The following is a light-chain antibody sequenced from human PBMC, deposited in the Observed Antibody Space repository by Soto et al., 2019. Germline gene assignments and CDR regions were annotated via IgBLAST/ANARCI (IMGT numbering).Light chain of an antibody. CDR1: QSISNR. V-gene: IGKV1-5*01. J-gene: IGKJ1*01. Sequence: GDSVTITCRASQSISNRLAWYQQKPGKAPKLLIYDVSSLESGVPSRFSGSGSGTEFTLTISSLQPDDFATYYCQQSNTFWTFGQGTKVDI. CDR3: QQSNTFWT. CDR2: DVS.